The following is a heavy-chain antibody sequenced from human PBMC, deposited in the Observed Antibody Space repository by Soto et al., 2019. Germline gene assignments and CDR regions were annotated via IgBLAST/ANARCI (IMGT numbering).Heavy chain of an antibody. CDR2: ISDDGSKK. J-gene: IGHJ4*02. V-gene: IGHV3-30*18. CDR3: AKSEPRGSCGSDCFLPMFI. Sequence: GGSLRLSCAASGFTFSNAWMSWVRQAPGKGLEWVTLISDDGSKKQYADSVKGRFTISRDNSRNTLYLQMTSLRAEDTAIYYCAKSEPRGSCGSDCFLPMFIWGQGTLVTVSS. D-gene: IGHD2-21*02. CDR1: GFTFSNAW.